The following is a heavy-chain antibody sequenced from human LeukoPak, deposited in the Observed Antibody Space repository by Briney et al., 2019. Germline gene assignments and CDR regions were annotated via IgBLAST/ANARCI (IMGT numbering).Heavy chain of an antibody. V-gene: IGHV4-59*01. Sequence: SETLSLTCTVSGGSISSYHWSWIRQPPGKGLEWIGYIYYSGSTNYNPSLKSRVTISVDTSKNQFSLKLSSVTAADTAVYYCARGERGYSSHAFDIWGQGTMVTVSS. CDR1: GGSISSYH. CDR2: IYYSGST. D-gene: IGHD5-18*01. CDR3: ARGERGYSSHAFDI. J-gene: IGHJ3*02.